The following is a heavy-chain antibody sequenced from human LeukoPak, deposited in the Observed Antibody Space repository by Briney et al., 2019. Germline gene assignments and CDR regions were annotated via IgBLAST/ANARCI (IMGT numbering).Heavy chain of an antibody. CDR1: GGTFSSYA. D-gene: IGHD5-18*01. V-gene: IGHV1-69*05. CDR2: IIPIFGTA. J-gene: IGHJ4*02. Sequence: GASVKVSCKASGGTFSSYAISWVRQAPGQGLEWMGGIIPIFGTANYAQKFQGRVTITTDESTSTAYMELSSLRSEDTAVYYCAIRGYGYGLTENAIDYWGQGTLVTVSS. CDR3: AIRGYGYGLTENAIDY.